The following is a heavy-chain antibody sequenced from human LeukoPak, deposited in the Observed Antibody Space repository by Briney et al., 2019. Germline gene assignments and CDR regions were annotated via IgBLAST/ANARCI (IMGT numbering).Heavy chain of an antibody. CDR2: IYHSGHT. D-gene: IGHD4-4*01. V-gene: IGHV4-59*08. J-gene: IGHJ5*02. CDR3: ARHPFQYPFDH. CDR1: GASVSSEY. Sequence: SETLSLTCTVSGASVSSEYWSWMRQSPGKGREWIGYIYHSGHTISNPCLKSRVSLSLDTSNNQFPLKLSSVTAADTAVYYCARHPFQYPFDHWGQGTVVSVSS.